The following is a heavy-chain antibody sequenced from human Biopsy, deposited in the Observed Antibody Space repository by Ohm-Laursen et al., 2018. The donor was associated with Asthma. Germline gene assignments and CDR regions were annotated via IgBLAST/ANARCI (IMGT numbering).Heavy chain of an antibody. CDR3: ARTYYDFLTGQVKDVFDV. J-gene: IGHJ3*01. CDR1: GYNFISFA. D-gene: IGHD3-9*01. V-gene: IGHV1-3*04. CDR2: VNTGNGDT. Sequence: GASVKVSCKASGYNFISFAIHWVRQAPGQRLEWMGWVNTGNGDTKYSQKFQGRVTITRDTSASTAYMELRSLRSEDTATYYCARTYYDFLTGQVKDVFDVWGQGTMATVSS.